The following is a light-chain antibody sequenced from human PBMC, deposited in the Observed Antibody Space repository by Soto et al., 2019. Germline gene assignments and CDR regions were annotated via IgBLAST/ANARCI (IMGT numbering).Light chain of an antibody. CDR2: GAS. V-gene: IGKV3-15*01. J-gene: IGKJ1*01. Sequence: EIVMTQSPATLSVSPGERGTLSCRASQSVSSNLAWYQQKPGQAPRLLIYGASTRATGIPARFSGSGSGTEFTLTISSLQPDDFATYYCQQYNSYRTFGQGTKVDIK. CDR3: QQYNSYRT. CDR1: QSVSSN.